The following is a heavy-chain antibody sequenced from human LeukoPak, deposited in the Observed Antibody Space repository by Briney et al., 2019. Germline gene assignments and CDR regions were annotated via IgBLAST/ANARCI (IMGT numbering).Heavy chain of an antibody. J-gene: IGHJ4*02. CDR1: GFTFSSYS. Sequence: PGGSLRLSCAASGFTFSSYSMNLVRQAPGKGLEWVSSISSSSSYIYYADSVKGRFTISRDNAKNSLYLQMNSLRAEDTAVYYCARDASYTEMATIPTDYWGQGTLVTVSS. V-gene: IGHV3-21*01. D-gene: IGHD5-24*01. CDR2: ISSSSSYI. CDR3: ARDASYTEMATIPTDY.